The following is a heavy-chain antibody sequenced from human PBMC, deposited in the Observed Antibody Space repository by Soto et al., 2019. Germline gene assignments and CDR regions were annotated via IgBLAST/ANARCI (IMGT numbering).Heavy chain of an antibody. Sequence: LRLSCTASGFTFGDYAMSWVRQAPGKGLEWVGFIRSKAYGGTTEYAASVKGRFTISRDDSKSIAYLQMNSLKTEDTAVYNCTRDSVVTNYYFDYWGQGTLVTVSS. D-gene: IGHD4-4*01. CDR3: TRDSVVTNYYFDY. J-gene: IGHJ4*02. CDR2: IRSKAYGGTT. CDR1: GFTFGDYA. V-gene: IGHV3-49*04.